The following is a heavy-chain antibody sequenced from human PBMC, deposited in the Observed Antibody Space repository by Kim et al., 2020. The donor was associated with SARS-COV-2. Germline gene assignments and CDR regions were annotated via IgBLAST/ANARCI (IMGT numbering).Heavy chain of an antibody. CDR2: INPNSGGT. Sequence: ASVKVSCKASGYTFTGYYMHWVRQAPGQGLEWMGRINPNSGGTNYAQKFQGRVTMTRDTSISTAYMELSRLRSDDTAVYYCAREGQLALNWFDPWGQGTLVTVSS. CDR3: AREGQLALNWFDP. V-gene: IGHV1-2*06. CDR1: GYTFTGYY. J-gene: IGHJ5*02. D-gene: IGHD6-13*01.